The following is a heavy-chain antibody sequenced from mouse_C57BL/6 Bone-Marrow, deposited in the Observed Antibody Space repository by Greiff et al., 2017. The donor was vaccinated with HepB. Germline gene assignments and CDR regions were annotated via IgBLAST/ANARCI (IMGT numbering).Heavy chain of an antibody. CDR2: ISGGGGNT. CDR1: GFTFSSYT. D-gene: IGHD2-4*01. Sequence: EVKLMESGGGLVKPGGSLKLSCAASGFTFSSYTMSWVRQTPEKRLEWVATISGGGGNTYYPDSVKGRFTISRDNAMNTLYLQMSSLRSEDTALYYCARHRIYYDYDYWYFDVWGTGTTVTVSS. CDR3: ARHRIYYDYDYWYFDV. V-gene: IGHV5-9*01. J-gene: IGHJ1*03.